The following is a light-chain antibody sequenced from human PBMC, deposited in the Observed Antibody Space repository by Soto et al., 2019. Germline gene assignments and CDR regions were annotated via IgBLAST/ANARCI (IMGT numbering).Light chain of an antibody. CDR2: RDT. J-gene: IGLJ2*01. CDR3: QVWDSSTDVV. V-gene: IGLV3-9*01. Sequence: SYELTQPLSVSVALGQTARITCERNNIGGKNVHWYRQKPGQAPVLLIYRDTNRPSGIPERFSGSNSGNTATLSISRAQVGDEADYHCQVWDSSTDVVFGGGTKLTVL. CDR1: NIGGKN.